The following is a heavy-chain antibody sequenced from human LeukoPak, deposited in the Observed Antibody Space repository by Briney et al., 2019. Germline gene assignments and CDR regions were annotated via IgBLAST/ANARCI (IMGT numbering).Heavy chain of an antibody. V-gene: IGHV4-30-4*01. J-gene: IGHJ4*02. Sequence: PSETLSLTCTVSGDSIKSCDNYWSWVRQSPGKGLEWIGYIYYRGSTSYNPSLKSRITLSVDTSKNQFSLTLSSVTAADTAVYYCARGSYYYDSTGYYFDYWGQGTLVSDSS. CDR1: GDSIKSCDNY. D-gene: IGHD3-22*01. CDR2: IYYRGST. CDR3: ARGSYYYDSTGYYFDY.